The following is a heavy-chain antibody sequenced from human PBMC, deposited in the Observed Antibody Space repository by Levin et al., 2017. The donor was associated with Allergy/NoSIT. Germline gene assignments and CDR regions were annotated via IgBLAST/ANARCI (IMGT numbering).Heavy chain of an antibody. CDR1: GFTFDDYA. CDR3: ARDMGSVTAAIGY. CDR2: IRRDGDNT. Sequence: SLKISCAASGFTFDDYAMHWVRQVPGKGLEWVAGIRRDGDNTGYADSVRGRFHIFRDNTKNSLYLQMNSLRGEDTALYYCARDMGSVTAAIGYWGQGLPVTVSS. J-gene: IGHJ4*02. V-gene: IGHV3-9*01. D-gene: IGHD3-10*01.